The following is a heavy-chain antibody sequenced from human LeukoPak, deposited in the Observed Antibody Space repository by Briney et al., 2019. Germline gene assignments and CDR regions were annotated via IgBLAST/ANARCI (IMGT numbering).Heavy chain of an antibody. V-gene: IGHV4-30-2*02. CDR1: GGSISSGGYS. CDR3: ARLWSEGNWENWFDP. J-gene: IGHJ5*02. Sequence: PSQTLSLTCAVSGGSISSGGYSWSWIRQPPGKGLEWIGYIYHSGSTYYNPSLKSRVTISVDRSKNQFSLKLSSVTAADTAVHYCARLWSEGNWENWFDPWGQGTLVTVSS. CDR2: IYHSGST. D-gene: IGHD3-3*01.